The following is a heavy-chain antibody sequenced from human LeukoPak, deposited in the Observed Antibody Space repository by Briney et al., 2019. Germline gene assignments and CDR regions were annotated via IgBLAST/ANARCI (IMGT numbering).Heavy chain of an antibody. J-gene: IGHJ3*02. Sequence: GGSLRLSFAASGFTFDDYAMHWGRQAPGKGLEWVSGISWNSGSIGYADSVKGRFTVSRDNAKNSLYLQMNSLRAEDTALYYCAKLGSNWNYSPSAFDIWGQGTMVTVSS. CDR2: ISWNSGSI. V-gene: IGHV3-9*01. CDR1: GFTFDDYA. D-gene: IGHD1-7*01. CDR3: AKLGSNWNYSPSAFDI.